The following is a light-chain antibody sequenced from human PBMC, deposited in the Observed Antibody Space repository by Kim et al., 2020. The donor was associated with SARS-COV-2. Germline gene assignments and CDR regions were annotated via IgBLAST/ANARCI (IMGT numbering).Light chain of an antibody. CDR2: RNY. CDR1: SSKLGSNY. J-gene: IGLJ2*01. CDR3: AAWDDSLSGVV. V-gene: IGLV1-47*01. Sequence: GQRVTISRSGSSSKLGSNYLCCYQHLPGTAPKPLFYRNYQRPSGVPDRFSGSKSGTSASLAISGLRSEDEAHYYCAAWDDSLSGVVFGGGTQLTVL.